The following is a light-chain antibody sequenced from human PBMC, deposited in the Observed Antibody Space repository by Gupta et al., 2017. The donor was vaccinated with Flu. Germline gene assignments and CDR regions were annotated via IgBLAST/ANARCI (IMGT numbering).Light chain of an antibody. CDR3: QQYGSSSYT. J-gene: IGKJ2*01. CDR2: GAS. Sequence: EIVLTQSPGTLSLSPGERATLSCRASQSVGSSYLAWYQQKPGQAPRLLIYGASSRATGIPDRCSGSGSGTDFTLTISRLEPEDFAVYYCQQYGSSSYTFGQGTKLEIK. CDR1: QSVGSSY. V-gene: IGKV3-20*01.